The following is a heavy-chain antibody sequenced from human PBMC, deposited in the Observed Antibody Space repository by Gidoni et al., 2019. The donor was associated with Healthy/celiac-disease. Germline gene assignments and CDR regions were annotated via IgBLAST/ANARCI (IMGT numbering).Heavy chain of an antibody. D-gene: IGHD2-8*01. V-gene: IGHV4-59*01. CDR2: IYYSGRT. J-gene: IGHJ3*01. CDR1: GGSISSYY. Sequence: QVQLQESGPGLVKPSETLSITCTVSGGSISSYYWSWIRQPPGKGLDWIGYIYYSGRTNYNPSLKSRVTISVDTSKNQFSLKLSSVTAADTAVYYCARDNGDWGQGTMVTVSS. CDR3: ARDNGD.